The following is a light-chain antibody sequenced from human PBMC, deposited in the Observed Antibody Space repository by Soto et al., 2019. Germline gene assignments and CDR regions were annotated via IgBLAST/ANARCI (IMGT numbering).Light chain of an antibody. Sequence: QSALTQPPSASGYPGQSVTSSCHGTSSDVGGYNYVSWYQQHPGKAPKLIIYAVSKRPSGVPDRFSGSKSGNTASLTVSGLKAEDEADYYCSSYAGSNNLVFGGGTKVPVL. CDR1: SSDVGGYNY. CDR2: AVS. CDR3: SSYAGSNNLV. V-gene: IGLV2-8*01. J-gene: IGLJ3*02.